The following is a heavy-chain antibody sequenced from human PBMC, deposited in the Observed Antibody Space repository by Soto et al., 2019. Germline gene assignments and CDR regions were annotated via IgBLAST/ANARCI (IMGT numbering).Heavy chain of an antibody. V-gene: IGHV1-69*06. J-gene: IGHJ4*02. CDR2: IIPIFGTA. CDR3: ARDNSRHDFWSGDFDY. Sequence: ASVKVSCKASGGTFSSYAISWVRQAPGQGLEWMGGIIPIFGTANYAQKFQGRVTITADKSTSTAYMELSSLRSEDTAVYYCARDNSRHDFWSGDFDYCHKGTLVTAS. CDR1: GGTFSSYA. D-gene: IGHD3-3*01.